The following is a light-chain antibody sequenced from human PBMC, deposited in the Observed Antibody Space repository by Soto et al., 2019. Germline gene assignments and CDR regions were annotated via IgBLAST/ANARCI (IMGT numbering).Light chain of an antibody. CDR1: SSDVGGFHY. CDR2: DVS. J-gene: IGLJ2*01. V-gene: IGLV2-11*01. CDR3: CSYAGSYTFI. Sequence: QSALTQPRSVSGSPGQSVTISCTGTSSDVGGFHYVSWYQHHPGKAPKLMIYDVSERPSGVPDRFSGSKSGNTASLTISGLQAEAEADYPCCSYAGSYTFIFGGGTQLTVL.